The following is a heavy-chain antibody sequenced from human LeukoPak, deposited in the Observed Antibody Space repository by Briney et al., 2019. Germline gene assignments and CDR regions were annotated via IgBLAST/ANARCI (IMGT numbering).Heavy chain of an antibody. CDR1: GFTFSGYA. J-gene: IGHJ4*02. D-gene: IGHD1-14*01. V-gene: IGHV3-23*01. CDR2: ISGSGGST. CDR3: AKDLDKRSRKYYFDY. Sequence: GGSLRLSCAASGFTFSGYAMSWVRQAPGKGLEWVSAISGSGGSTYYADSVKGRFTISRDNSKNTLYLQMNSLRAEDTAVYYCAKDLDKRSRKYYFDYWGQGTLVTVSS.